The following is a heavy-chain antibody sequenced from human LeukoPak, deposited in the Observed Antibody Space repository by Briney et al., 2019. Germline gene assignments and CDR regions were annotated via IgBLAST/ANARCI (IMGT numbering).Heavy chain of an antibody. CDR3: ARLMYYFDY. CDR2: IKQDGSEK. V-gene: IGHV3-7*01. Sequence: GGSLRLSCAASGFTFSTYWMSWVRQAPGKGLEWVSNIKQDGSEKYYVDSVKGRFTISRDNAKNSLSLQMNSLRAEDTAVYYCARLMYYFDYWGQGTLVTVSS. J-gene: IGHJ4*02. CDR1: GFTFSTYW.